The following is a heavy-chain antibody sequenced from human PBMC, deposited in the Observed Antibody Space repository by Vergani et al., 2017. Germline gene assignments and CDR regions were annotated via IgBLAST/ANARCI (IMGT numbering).Heavy chain of an antibody. CDR3: AGPQGTSGYYYGGFDY. CDR2: IRSDESRR. Sequence: QVQLVESGGGVVQPGGSLRLSCAASGFTFNSYGMHWVRQAPGKGLEWVASIRSDESRRYYGDSMEGPFTISRDNSKNTLSLQMNSLTAEDTSFYYCAGPQGTSGYYYGGFDYWGQGILVTVSS. CDR1: GFTFNSYG. V-gene: IGHV3-30*02. J-gene: IGHJ4*02. D-gene: IGHD3-22*01.